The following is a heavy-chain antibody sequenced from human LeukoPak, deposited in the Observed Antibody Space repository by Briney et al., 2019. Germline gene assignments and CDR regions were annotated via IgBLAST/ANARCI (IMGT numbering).Heavy chain of an antibody. J-gene: IGHJ3*02. CDR3: ARLPITLVRGVINAFDI. CDR2: IYYSGST. D-gene: IGHD3-10*01. V-gene: IGHV4-59*08. CDR1: DGSISSYY. Sequence: SETLSLTCTVSDGSISSYYWSWIRQPPGKGLEWIGYIYYSGSTNYNPSLKSRVTISVDTSKNQFSLKLSSVTAADTAVYYCARLPITLVRGVINAFDIWGQGTMVTVSS.